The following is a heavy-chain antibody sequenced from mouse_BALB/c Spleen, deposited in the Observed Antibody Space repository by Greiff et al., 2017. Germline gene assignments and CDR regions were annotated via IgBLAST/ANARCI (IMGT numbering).Heavy chain of an antibody. J-gene: IGHJ2*01. CDR2: ISYDGSN. CDR3: ARGNYYYGSSLDY. Sequence: EVKLEESGPGLVKPSQSLSLTCSVTGYSITSGYYWNWIRQFPGNKLEWMGYISYDGSNNYNPSLKNRISITRDTSKNQFFLKLNSVTTEDTATYYCARGNYYYGSSLDYWGQGTTLTVSS. V-gene: IGHV3-6*02. D-gene: IGHD1-1*01. CDR1: GYSITSGYY.